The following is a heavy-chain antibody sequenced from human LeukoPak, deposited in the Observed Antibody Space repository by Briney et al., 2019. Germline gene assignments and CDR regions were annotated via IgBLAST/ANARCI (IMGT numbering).Heavy chain of an antibody. J-gene: IGHJ4*02. V-gene: IGHV4-59*08. Sequence: KASETLSLTCTVSGGSICSYYWSWIRQPPGKGLEWIGYIYYSGSTNYNPSLKSRVTISVDTSKNQFSLKLSSVTAADTAVYYCARLSGCSGGSCYSGVLDYWGQGTLVTVSS. CDR2: IYYSGST. D-gene: IGHD2-15*01. CDR3: ARLSGCSGGSCYSGVLDY. CDR1: GGSICSYY.